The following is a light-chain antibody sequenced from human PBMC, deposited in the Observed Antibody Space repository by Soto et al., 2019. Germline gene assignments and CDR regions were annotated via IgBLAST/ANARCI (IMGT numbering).Light chain of an antibody. CDR1: QMGSST. V-gene: IGKV3D-15*01. CDR2: GSS. CDR3: QQHNNWPQIN. Sequence: ELVMTQSPATLSEPPGEIASLSCSASQMGSSTLACYQQEPGQAPRLLIYGSSTSSTVVRARFSGSGSGTKFTLTIRSLQSEHFAVSYCQQHNNWPQINFGKGTQPEIK. J-gene: IGKJ5*01.